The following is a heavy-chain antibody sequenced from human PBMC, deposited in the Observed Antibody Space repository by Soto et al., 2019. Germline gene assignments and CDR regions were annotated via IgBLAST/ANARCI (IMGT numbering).Heavy chain of an antibody. V-gene: IGHV3-23*01. Sequence: GGSLRLSCAASGFTISSYAMSWVRQAPGKGLEWVSAISGSGGSTYYADSVKGRFTISRDNSKNTLYLQMNSLRAEDTAVYYCAKGGDIVVVPAAISNYYYYMDVWGKGTTVTVSS. J-gene: IGHJ6*03. D-gene: IGHD2-2*01. CDR3: AKGGDIVVVPAAISNYYYYMDV. CDR1: GFTISSYA. CDR2: ISGSGGST.